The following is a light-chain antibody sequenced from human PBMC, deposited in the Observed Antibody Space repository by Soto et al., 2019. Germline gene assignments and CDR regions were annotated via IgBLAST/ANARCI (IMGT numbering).Light chain of an antibody. CDR1: SSGVGGYNY. V-gene: IGLV2-11*01. Sequence: QSALTQPRSVSGSPGQSVTISCTGTSSGVGGYNYVSWYQQHPGKAPKLMIYDVSKRPSGVPDRFSGSKSGNTASLTISGLQAEDEADYYCCSYAGSYTHYVFGTGTKVTVL. J-gene: IGLJ1*01. CDR2: DVS. CDR3: CSYAGSYTHYV.